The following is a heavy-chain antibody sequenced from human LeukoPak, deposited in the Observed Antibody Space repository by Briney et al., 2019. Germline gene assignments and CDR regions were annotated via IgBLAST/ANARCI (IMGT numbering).Heavy chain of an antibody. CDR2: INHSGSA. J-gene: IGHJ4*02. D-gene: IGHD6-13*01. V-gene: IGHV4-34*01. CDR1: GGSFSGYY. CDR3: ARRKLPGSSCLDY. Sequence: SETLSLTCAVYGGSFSGYYWSWIRQPPGKGLEWIGEINHSGSANYNPSLKSRVTISVDTSKNQFSLKLSSVTAADTAVYYCARRKLPGSSCLDYWGQGTLVTVSS.